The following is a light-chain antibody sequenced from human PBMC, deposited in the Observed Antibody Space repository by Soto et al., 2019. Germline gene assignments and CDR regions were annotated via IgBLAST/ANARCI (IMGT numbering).Light chain of an antibody. CDR3: QQGYSSRWT. Sequence: DIQMTQSPSSLSASVGDRVTITCRASQNIRSYLNWYQQKPGKAPQLLIYATSSLQTVVPSRFSASGSGTDFSLVISALQHADSATYYCQQGYSSRWTSGRGTKVEI. CDR1: QNIRSY. CDR2: ATS. J-gene: IGKJ1*01. V-gene: IGKV1-39*01.